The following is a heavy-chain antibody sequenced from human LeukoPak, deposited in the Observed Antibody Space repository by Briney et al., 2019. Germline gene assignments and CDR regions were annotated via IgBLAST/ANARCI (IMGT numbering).Heavy chain of an antibody. CDR1: GDSVSSNSAA. CDR2: TYYRSKWYN. V-gene: IGHV6-1*01. J-gene: IGHJ6*03. D-gene: IGHD4-17*01. Sequence: SQTLSLTCAISGDSVSSNSAAWTWIRQSPSRGLEWLGRTYYRSKWYNDYAVSVQSRITINPDTSKNQFSLQLNSVTPEGTAVYYCARGRVTTIANYYYYYIDVWGKGTTVTVSS. CDR3: ARGRVTTIANYYYYYIDV.